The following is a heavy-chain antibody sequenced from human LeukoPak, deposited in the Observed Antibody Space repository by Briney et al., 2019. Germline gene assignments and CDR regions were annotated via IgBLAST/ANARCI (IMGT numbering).Heavy chain of an antibody. CDR2: IDEIGRT. CDR3: ARPIFCSSTRCTGAMDV. J-gene: IGHJ6*01. D-gene: IGHD2-2*01. V-gene: IGHV4-34*01. CDR1: GESFSHYY. Sequence: SETLSLTCAVYGESFSHYYWNWLRQSPGKGLEWIGEIDEIGRTNYNPSLTSRVTILVDKTKNQFSLKLSPVIAADTAVYYCARPIFCSSTRCTGAMDVWGQGTTVIVSS.